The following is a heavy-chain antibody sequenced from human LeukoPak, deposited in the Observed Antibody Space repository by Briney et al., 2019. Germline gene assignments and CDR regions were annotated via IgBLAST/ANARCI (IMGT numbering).Heavy chain of an antibody. V-gene: IGHV4-59*01. CDR3: ARAVHYGSGSSYWFDP. CDR1: GGSISSYY. D-gene: IGHD3-10*01. J-gene: IGHJ5*02. Sequence: SETLSLTCTVCGGSISSYYWSWIRQPPGKGLEWIGYIYYSGSTNYNPSLKSRVTISVDTSKNQFSLKLSSVTAADTAVYYCARAVHYGSGSSYWFDPWGQGTLVTVSS. CDR2: IYYSGST.